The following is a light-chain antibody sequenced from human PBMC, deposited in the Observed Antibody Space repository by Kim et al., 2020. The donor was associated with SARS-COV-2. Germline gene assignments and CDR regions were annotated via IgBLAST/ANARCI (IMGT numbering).Light chain of an antibody. CDR3: QAWDSGTVV. J-gene: IGLJ2*01. V-gene: IGLV3-1*01. Sequence: SYELTQPPSVSVSPGQTVSITCSGDKLGEKYSCWYQQKSGQSPVLVIYQDFKRPSGIPERFSGSNFGNTATLTISGTQAVDEADYYCQAWDSGTVVFGGGTQLIVL. CDR2: QDF. CDR1: KLGEKY.